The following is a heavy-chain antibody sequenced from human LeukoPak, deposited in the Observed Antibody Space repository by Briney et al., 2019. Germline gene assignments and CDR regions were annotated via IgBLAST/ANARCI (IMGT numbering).Heavy chain of an antibody. CDR3: ARAVGYYDSSGYYYLDAFDI. CDR1: GFTFSSYG. Sequence: GGSLRLSCAASGFTFSSYGMSWVRQAPGKGLEWVSAISGSGGSTYYADSVKGRFTISRGNSKNTLYLQMNSLRAEDTAVYYCARAVGYYDSSGYYYLDAFDIWGQGTMVTVSS. V-gene: IGHV3-23*01. D-gene: IGHD3-22*01. J-gene: IGHJ3*02. CDR2: ISGSGGST.